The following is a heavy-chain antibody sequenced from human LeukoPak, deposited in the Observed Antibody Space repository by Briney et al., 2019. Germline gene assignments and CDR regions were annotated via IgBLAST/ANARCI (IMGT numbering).Heavy chain of an antibody. Sequence: GGSLRLSCAASGFAFSTYWMSWVRQAPGKGLEWVANIKQDGTEKYYVDSVKGRFTISRDNAKNSLYLQMNSLRAEDTAVYYCARANYGLDVWGQGTTVTVSS. V-gene: IGHV3-7*03. CDR3: ARANYGLDV. J-gene: IGHJ6*02. D-gene: IGHD3-10*01. CDR2: IKQDGTEK. CDR1: GFAFSTYW.